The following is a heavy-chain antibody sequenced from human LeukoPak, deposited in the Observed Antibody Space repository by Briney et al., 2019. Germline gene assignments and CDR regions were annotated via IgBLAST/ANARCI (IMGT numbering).Heavy chain of an antibody. D-gene: IGHD2-2*01. CDR3: AKGAYQLLFDY. Sequence: ASVEVSCKASGYTFTSYYMHWVRQAPGQGLEWMGIIKPSGGSTSYAQKFQGRVTMTRDTSTGTVYMELSSLRSEDTAVYYCAKGAYQLLFDYWGQGTLVTVSS. CDR1: GYTFTSYY. J-gene: IGHJ4*02. V-gene: IGHV1-46*01. CDR2: IKPSGGST.